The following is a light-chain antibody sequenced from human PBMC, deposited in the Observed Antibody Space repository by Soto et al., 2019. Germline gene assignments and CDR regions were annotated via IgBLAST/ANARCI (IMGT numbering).Light chain of an antibody. CDR3: QQSYDTLT. J-gene: IGKJ4*01. Sequence: DIQMTQSPSSLSASVGDRVTITCRASQSIANFLNWYQQKPGKVPRLLIYAASSLRSGVPSRFSGSGSGTDFTLTISNLQPEDFATYYCQQSYDTLTFGGGTRVEIK. CDR1: QSIANF. CDR2: AAS. V-gene: IGKV1-39*01.